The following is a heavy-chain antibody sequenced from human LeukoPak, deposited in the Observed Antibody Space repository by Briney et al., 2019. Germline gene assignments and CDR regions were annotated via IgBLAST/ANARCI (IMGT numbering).Heavy chain of an antibody. CDR2: IKEDGSEE. CDR1: GFTFSPYW. D-gene: IGHD3-10*01. V-gene: IGHV3-7*01. Sequence: GGSLRLSCAASGFTFSPYWMSWVRQAPGKGLEWVATIKEDGSEEYYVDSVKGRFTISRDNAKNSLYLQMSSLRAEDTAVYYCARLAPYYGTGKIWGQGTVVTVSS. J-gene: IGHJ3*02. CDR3: ARLAPYYGTGKI.